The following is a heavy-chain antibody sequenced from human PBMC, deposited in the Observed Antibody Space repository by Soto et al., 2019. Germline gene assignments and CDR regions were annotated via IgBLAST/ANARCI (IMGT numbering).Heavy chain of an antibody. Sequence: ASVKVSCKASGYTFTGYYMHWVRQAPGQGLEWMGWINPNSGGTNCAQKFQGRVTMTRDTSISTAYMELSRLRSDDTAVYYCARDSVAAAGTPPYYYYYGMDVWGQGTTVTVSS. CDR3: ARDSVAAAGTPPYYYYYGMDV. D-gene: IGHD6-13*01. J-gene: IGHJ6*02. CDR1: GYTFTGYY. V-gene: IGHV1-2*02. CDR2: INPNSGGT.